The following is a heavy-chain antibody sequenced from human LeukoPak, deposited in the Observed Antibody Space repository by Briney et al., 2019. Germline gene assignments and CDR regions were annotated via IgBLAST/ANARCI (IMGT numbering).Heavy chain of an antibody. Sequence: GGSLRLSCAASGVTVSSNYMSWVRQAPGKGLEWVSVIYSGGSTYYADSVKGRFTISRHNSKNTLYLQMNSLRAEDTAVYYCARWIKYYFDYWGQGTLVTVSS. CDR1: GVTVSSNY. D-gene: IGHD2-2*03. CDR2: IYSGGST. CDR3: ARWIKYYFDY. J-gene: IGHJ4*02. V-gene: IGHV3-53*04.